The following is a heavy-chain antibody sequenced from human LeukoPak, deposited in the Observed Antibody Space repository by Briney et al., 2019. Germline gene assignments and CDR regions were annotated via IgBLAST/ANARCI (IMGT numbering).Heavy chain of an antibody. CDR3: AKDKSGGYSYGGFDY. Sequence: GGSLRLSCAASGFTFSSYGMHWVRQAPGKGLEWVAVISYDGSNKYYADSVKGRFTISRDNSKNTLYLQMNSLRAEDTAVYYCAKDKSGGYSYGGFDYWDQGTLVTVSS. V-gene: IGHV3-30*18. CDR1: GFTFSSYG. D-gene: IGHD5-18*01. J-gene: IGHJ4*02. CDR2: ISYDGSNK.